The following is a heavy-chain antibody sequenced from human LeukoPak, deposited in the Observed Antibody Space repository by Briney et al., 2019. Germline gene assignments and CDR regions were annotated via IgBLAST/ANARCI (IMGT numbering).Heavy chain of an antibody. D-gene: IGHD3-16*02. V-gene: IGHV4-61*08. CDR2: IYYSGST. J-gene: IGHJ3*02. Sequence: PSQTLSLTCTVSGGSISSGGYYWSWIRQPPGKGLEWIGYIYYSGSTNYNPSLKSRVTISVDTSKNQFSLKLSSVTAADTAVYYCARALKGLRLGELSLEAFDIWGQGTMVTVSS. CDR3: ARALKGLRLGELSLEAFDI. CDR1: GGSISSGGYY.